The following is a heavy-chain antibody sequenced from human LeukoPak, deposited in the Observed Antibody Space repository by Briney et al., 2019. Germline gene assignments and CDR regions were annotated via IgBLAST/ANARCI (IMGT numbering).Heavy chain of an antibody. D-gene: IGHD1-26*01. V-gene: IGHV4-34*01. CDR1: GGSFSGYY. CDR3: ASARGGSYYGLT. J-gene: IGHJ4*02. CDR2: INHSGST. Sequence: PSETLSLTCAVYGGSFSGYYWSWIRQPPGKGLEWIGEINHSGSTNYNPSLKSRVTISVDTSKNQFSLKLSSVTAADTAVYYCASARGGSYYGLTRGQGTLVTVSS.